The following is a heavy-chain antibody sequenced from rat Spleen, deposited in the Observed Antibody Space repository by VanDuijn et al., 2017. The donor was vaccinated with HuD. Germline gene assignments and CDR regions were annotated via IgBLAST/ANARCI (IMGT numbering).Heavy chain of an antibody. Sequence: EVQLVESGGGLVEPGRSMKLSCAASGFTFSNYYMAWVRQAPTKGLEWVASINSGGGNTYYRDSVKGRFTISRDNAKSTLYLQMDSLRSEDTATYYCARQDYGGYWFAYWGQGTLVTVSS. CDR1: GFTFSNYY. D-gene: IGHD1-11*01. J-gene: IGHJ3*01. CDR3: ARQDYGGYWFAY. V-gene: IGHV5-25*01. CDR2: INSGGGNT.